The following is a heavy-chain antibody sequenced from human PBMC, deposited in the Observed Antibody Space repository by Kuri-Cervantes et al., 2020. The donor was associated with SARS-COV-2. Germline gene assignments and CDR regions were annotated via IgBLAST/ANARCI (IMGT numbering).Heavy chain of an antibody. CDR2: IYYSGST. Sequence: SETLSLTCTVSGGSISSSSYYWGWIRQPPGKGLEWIGSIYYSGSTYYNPSLKSRVTISVDTPKNQFSLKLSSVTAADTAVYYCATYDFWSGYSGYFQHWGQGTLVTVSS. J-gene: IGHJ1*01. CDR3: ATYDFWSGYSGYFQH. D-gene: IGHD3-3*01. CDR1: GGSISSSSYY. V-gene: IGHV4-39*07.